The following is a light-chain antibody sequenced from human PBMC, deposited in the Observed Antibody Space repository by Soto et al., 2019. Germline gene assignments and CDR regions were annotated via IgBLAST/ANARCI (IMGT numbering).Light chain of an antibody. J-gene: IGKJ1*01. V-gene: IGKV3-15*01. CDR2: GAS. CDR3: QQYNNWWT. CDR1: QSVSSS. Sequence: EIVMTQYPATLSVSPGETATLSCRASQSVSSSLAWYQQQPGQAPRLVIYGASTRATGIPARFSGSGSGTEFTLTISSLEFGDSAVYYCQQYNNWWTFGQGTKVDIK.